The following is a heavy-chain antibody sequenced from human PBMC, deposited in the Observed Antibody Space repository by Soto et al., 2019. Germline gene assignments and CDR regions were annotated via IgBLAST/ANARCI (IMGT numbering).Heavy chain of an antibody. J-gene: IGHJ6*02. CDR3: ARDRLYFVGGSSYYNYGLDV. CDR2: IRYDCSKK. Sequence: QVQLVESGGGVVQPGRSLRLSCAASGFTFSGQGMHRVRQAPGKGMAWAAVIRYDCSKKDYADSVKGRFTISRDNSKNTLYLQMNSLRAEDTAVYYWARDRLYFVGGSSYYNYGLDVCGRGTTVTVSS. CDR1: GFTFSGQG. D-gene: IGHD2-15*01. V-gene: IGHV3-33*01.